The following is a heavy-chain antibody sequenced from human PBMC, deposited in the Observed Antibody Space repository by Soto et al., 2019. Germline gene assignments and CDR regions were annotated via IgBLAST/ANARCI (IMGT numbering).Heavy chain of an antibody. CDR1: GGTFSSYA. V-gene: IGHV1-69*13. D-gene: IGHD3-22*01. J-gene: IGHJ4*02. CDR2: IIPIFGTA. Sequence: ASVKVSCKASGGTFSSYAISWVRQAPGQGLEWMGGIIPIFGTANYAQKFQGRVTITADESTSTAYMELSSLRSEDTAVYYCATSTYYYDSSGYYFDYWGQGTLVTVSS. CDR3: ATSTYYYDSSGYYFDY.